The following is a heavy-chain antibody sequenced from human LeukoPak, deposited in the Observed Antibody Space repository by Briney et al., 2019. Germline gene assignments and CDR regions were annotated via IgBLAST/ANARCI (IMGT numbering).Heavy chain of an antibody. D-gene: IGHD3-22*01. CDR2: IRYDGSNK. J-gene: IGHJ4*02. V-gene: IGHV3-30*02. Sequence: GGSLRLSCAASGFTFSSYGMHWVRQAPGKGLEWVAFIRYDGSNKYYADSVKGRFTISRDNSRNTLYLQMNSLRAEDTAVYYCAKDAYYSDSSGYLDYWGQGTLVTVSP. CDR1: GFTFSSYG. CDR3: AKDAYYSDSSGYLDY.